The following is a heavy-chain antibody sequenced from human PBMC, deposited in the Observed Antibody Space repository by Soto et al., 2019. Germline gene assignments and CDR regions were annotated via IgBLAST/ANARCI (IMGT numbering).Heavy chain of an antibody. J-gene: IGHJ4*02. CDR2: ISSSGSTI. D-gene: IGHD3-10*01. CDR3: ATLLAFGELYDFDY. V-gene: IGHV3-48*03. CDR1: GFTFSSYE. Sequence: GGSLRLSCAASGFTFSSYEMNWVRQAPGKGLEWVSYISSSGSTIYYADSVKGRFTISRDNAKNSLYLQMNSLRAEDTAVYYCATLLAFGELYDFDYWGQGTLVTRLL.